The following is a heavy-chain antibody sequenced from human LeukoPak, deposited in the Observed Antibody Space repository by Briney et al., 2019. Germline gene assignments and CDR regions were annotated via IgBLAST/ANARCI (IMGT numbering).Heavy chain of an antibody. D-gene: IGHD4-17*01. CDR3: AREMRTVTTYNWFDP. V-gene: IGHV4-31*03. CDR2: IYYSGST. CDR1: VGSISSGCYY. Sequence: SQTLSLTCTVSVGSISSGCYYWSWIRQDPGKGLEWIGYIYYSGSTYYNPSLKSRVTISVDTSKNQFSLKLTFVTAADTAVYYCAREMRTVTTYNWFDPWGQGTLVTVSS. J-gene: IGHJ5*02.